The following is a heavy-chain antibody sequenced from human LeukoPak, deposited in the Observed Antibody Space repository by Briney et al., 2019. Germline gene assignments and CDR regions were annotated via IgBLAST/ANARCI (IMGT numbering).Heavy chain of an antibody. J-gene: IGHJ4*02. CDR2: AGWAGGTT. D-gene: IGHD5-18*01. CDR3: ARELDTMFFDY. V-gene: IGHV3-43*01. Sequence: GGSLRLSCATSGFNFDRYTIHWVRQAPGKGLEWVSLAGWAGGTTYYSDSVRGRFTISRDSGKNSVYLQMNSLTTDDTAFYFCARELDTMFFDYWGQGALVTVSS. CDR1: GFNFDRYT.